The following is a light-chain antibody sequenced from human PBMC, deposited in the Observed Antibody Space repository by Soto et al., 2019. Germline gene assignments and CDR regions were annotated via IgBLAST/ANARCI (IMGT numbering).Light chain of an antibody. J-gene: IGLJ3*02. Sequence: QSALTQPASVSGSPGQSITISCTGSSGDIGNYDLVSWYQQIPGRAPKLMIFEVSRRPSGVSERFSGSKSGNTASLTISGLQAEDEADFHCCSYAGGGAWVFGGGTMLTVL. CDR1: SGDIGNYDL. V-gene: IGLV2-23*02. CDR3: CSYAGGGAWV. CDR2: EVS.